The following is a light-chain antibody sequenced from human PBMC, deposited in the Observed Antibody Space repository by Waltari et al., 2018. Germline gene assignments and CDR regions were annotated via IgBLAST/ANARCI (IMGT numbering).Light chain of an antibody. CDR1: QSVLYTSNNRNC. J-gene: IGKJ1*01. V-gene: IGKV4-1*01. CDR3: QQYYSRPQT. Sequence: DIVMTQSPDSLAVSRGERATINCKSSQSVLYTSNNRNCLAWYQQKPGQPPKLLIAGGSTRGYGVPDRFSGSGSGTDFTLTISSLQAEDGAIYYCQQYYSRPQTFGQGTKVEIK. CDR2: GGS.